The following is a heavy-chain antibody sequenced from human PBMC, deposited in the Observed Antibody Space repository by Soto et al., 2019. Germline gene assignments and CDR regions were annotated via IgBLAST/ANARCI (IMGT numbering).Heavy chain of an antibody. CDR2: IYYSGST. J-gene: IGHJ5*02. CDR1: GGSISSYY. D-gene: IGHD2-2*02. CDR3: ARDHCSSTSCYRRVWWFDP. V-gene: IGHV4-59*01. Sequence: PSETLSLTCTVSGGSISSYYWSWIRQPPGKGLEWIGYIYYSGSTNYNPSLKSRVTISVDTSKNQFSLKLSSVTAADTAVYYCARDHCSSTSCYRRVWWFDPWGQGTLVTVSS.